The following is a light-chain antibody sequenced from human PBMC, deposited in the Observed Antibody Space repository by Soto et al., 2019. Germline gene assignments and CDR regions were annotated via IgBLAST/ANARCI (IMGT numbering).Light chain of an antibody. V-gene: IGKV3-15*01. J-gene: IGKJ3*01. CDR3: QQYNNWPPFT. CDR1: QSVSSN. CDR2: GAS. Sequence: EIVMTQSPATLSVSPGERATLSCRASQSVSSNLAWYQQKPGQAPRLLIYGASIRATGIPAKFSGSGSGTEFTLTISSLQSEDFAVYYCQQYNNWPPFTFGPGTNVDFK.